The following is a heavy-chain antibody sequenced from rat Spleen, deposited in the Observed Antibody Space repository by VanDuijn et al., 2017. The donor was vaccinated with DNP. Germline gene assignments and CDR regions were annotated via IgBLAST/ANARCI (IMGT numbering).Heavy chain of an antibody. J-gene: IGHJ2*01. D-gene: IGHD1-4*01. CDR2: IRYNGGTP. CDR1: GFTVNDYY. V-gene: IGHV5-29*01. Sequence: EVLLVESDGGLVQPGKSLKLSCAVSGFTVNDYYMAWVRQAPAKGLEWVATIRYNGGTPYYRDSVKGRFSLSRDNAKSTLYLQMDSLRSEDTATYYCASRPPPTRGPFDYWGPGVMVTVSS. CDR3: ASRPPPTRGPFDY.